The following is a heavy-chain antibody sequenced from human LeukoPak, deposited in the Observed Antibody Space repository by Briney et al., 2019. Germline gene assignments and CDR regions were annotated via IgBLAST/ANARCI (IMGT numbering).Heavy chain of an antibody. Sequence: GGSLRLSCAASGFTFSTYNMNWVRQAPGKGLEWVSYISSSSSTIYYADSVKGRFTISRDNAKNSLYLQMNSLRDEDTAVYYCAKDYRGWLNAFDIWGQGTMVTVSS. CDR1: GFTFSTYN. V-gene: IGHV3-48*02. D-gene: IGHD5-12*01. CDR2: ISSSSSTI. CDR3: AKDYRGWLNAFDI. J-gene: IGHJ3*02.